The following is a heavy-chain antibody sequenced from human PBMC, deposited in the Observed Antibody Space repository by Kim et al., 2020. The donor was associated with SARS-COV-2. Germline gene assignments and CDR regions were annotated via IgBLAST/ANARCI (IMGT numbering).Heavy chain of an antibody. D-gene: IGHD6-13*01. Sequence: VESVKGRFTISRDNAKNSLYLQMNSLRAEDTAVYYCARATGYSSSWYWGDWGQGTLVTVSS. CDR3: ARATGYSSSWYWGD. J-gene: IGHJ4*02. V-gene: IGHV3-7*03.